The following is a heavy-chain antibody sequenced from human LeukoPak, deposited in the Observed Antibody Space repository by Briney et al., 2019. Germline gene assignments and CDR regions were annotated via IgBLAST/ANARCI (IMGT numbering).Heavy chain of an antibody. CDR3: ARGVTTFGVVTLPRGYYYYGMDV. CDR2: INHSGST. CDR1: GGSFSGYY. J-gene: IGHJ6*02. V-gene: IGHV4-34*01. D-gene: IGHD3-3*01. Sequence: PSETLSLTCAVYGGSFSGYYWSWIRQPPGKGLEWIGEINHSGSTNYNPSLKSRVTISVDTSKNQFSLKLSSVTAADTAVYYCARGVTTFGVVTLPRGYYYYGMDVWGQGTTVTVSS.